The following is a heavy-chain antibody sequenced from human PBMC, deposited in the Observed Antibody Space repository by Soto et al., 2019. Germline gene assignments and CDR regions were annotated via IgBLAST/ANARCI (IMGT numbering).Heavy chain of an antibody. D-gene: IGHD3-10*01. CDR1: GGTFSSYA. Sequence: SVKVSCKASGGTFSSYAISWVRQAPGQGLEWMGGIIPIFGTANYAQKFQGRVTITADESTSTAYMELSSLRSEDTAVYYCARPYYYGSEYDAFDIWGQGTMVTVSS. J-gene: IGHJ3*02. CDR2: IIPIFGTA. V-gene: IGHV1-69*13. CDR3: ARPYYYGSEYDAFDI.